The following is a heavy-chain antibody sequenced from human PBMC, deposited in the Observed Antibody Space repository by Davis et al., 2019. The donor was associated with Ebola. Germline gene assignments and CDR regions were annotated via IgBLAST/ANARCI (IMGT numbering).Heavy chain of an antibody. CDR2: TTGDGKVT. V-gene: IGHV3-23*01. CDR1: GFTFSSYS. CDR3: ARVSELGELDY. J-gene: IGHJ4*02. Sequence: GGSLRLSCAASGFTFSSYSMSWVRQAPGKGLEWVSATTGDGKVTYYADSVKGRFTISRDNSKNTLYLQMNSLRAEDTAVYYCARVSELGELDYWGQGTLVTVSS. D-gene: IGHD6-13*01.